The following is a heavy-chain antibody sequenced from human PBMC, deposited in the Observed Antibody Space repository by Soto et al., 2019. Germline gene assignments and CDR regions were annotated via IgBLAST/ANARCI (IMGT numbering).Heavy chain of an antibody. CDR3: ARKGGGYYYGYYGMDV. Sequence: SETLSRTCTVSGGSISSNSYNWGWIRQPPGKGLEWIGSIYYSGSTYYNPSLKSRVTISVDTSKNQFSLKLSSVTAADTAVYYCARKGGGYYYGYYGMDVWGQGTTVIVSS. CDR1: GGSISSNSYN. CDR2: IYYSGST. J-gene: IGHJ6*02. D-gene: IGHD2-15*01. V-gene: IGHV4-39*01.